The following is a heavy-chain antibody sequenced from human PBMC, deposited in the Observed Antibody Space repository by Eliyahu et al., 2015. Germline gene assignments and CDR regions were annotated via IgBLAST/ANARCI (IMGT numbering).Heavy chain of an antibody. CDR3: AREVGGRDAFDI. V-gene: IGHV3-48*03. Sequence: EVQLVESGGGLVQPGGSLRLSCAASGFTFSSYEMNWVRQAPGKGLEWVSYISSSGSTIYYADSVKGRFTISRDNAKNSLYLQMNSLRAEDTAVYYCAREVGGRDAFDIWGQGTMVTVSS. CDR1: GFTFSSYE. D-gene: IGHD4-23*01. CDR2: ISSSGSTI. J-gene: IGHJ3*02.